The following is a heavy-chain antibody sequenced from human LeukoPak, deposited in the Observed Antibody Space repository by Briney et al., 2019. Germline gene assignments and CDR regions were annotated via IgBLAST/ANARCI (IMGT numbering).Heavy chain of an antibody. V-gene: IGHV4-34*01. CDR1: GESFSGYY. CDR3: AKMDRGAVYYFDY. J-gene: IGHJ4*02. CDR2: ISHSGST. D-gene: IGHD3-10*01. Sequence: SETLSLTCAVYGESFSGYYWSWIRQPPGKGLEWIGDISHSGSTNYNPSLKSRVTISVDTSKNQFSLNLSSVTAADTALYFCAKMDRGAVYYFDYWGQGTLVTVSS.